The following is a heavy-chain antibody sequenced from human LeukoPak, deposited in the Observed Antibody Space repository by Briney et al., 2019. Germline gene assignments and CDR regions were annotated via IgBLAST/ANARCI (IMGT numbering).Heavy chain of an antibody. D-gene: IGHD5-24*01. CDR2: IYHSGST. J-gene: IGHJ4*02. Sequence: PSQTLSLTCAVSGGSISSGGYSWSWIRQPPGKGLEWIGYIYHSGSTYYNPSLKSRVTISVDRSKNQFSLKLSSVTAADAAVHYCARARDGYNYDYWGQGTLVTVSS. CDR1: GGSISSGGYS. CDR3: ARARDGYNYDY. V-gene: IGHV4-30-2*01.